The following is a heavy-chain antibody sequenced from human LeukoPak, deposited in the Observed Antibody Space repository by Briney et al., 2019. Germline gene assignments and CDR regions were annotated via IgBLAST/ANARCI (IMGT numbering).Heavy chain of an antibody. D-gene: IGHD3-10*01. CDR1: GFTFSSYE. J-gene: IGHJ3*02. CDR3: AKLYAGGSGSYYLDAFDI. CDR2: ISNSGSII. V-gene: IGHV3-48*03. Sequence: GGSLRPSCAASGFTFSSYEMNWVRQAPGKGLEWVSYISNSGSIIYYADSVKGRFTISRDNSKNTLYLQMNSPRAEDTAVYYCAKLYAGGSGSYYLDAFDIWGQGTMVTVSS.